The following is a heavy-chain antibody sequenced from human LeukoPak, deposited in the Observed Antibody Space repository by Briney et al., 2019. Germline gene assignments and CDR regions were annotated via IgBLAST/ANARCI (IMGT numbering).Heavy chain of an antibody. CDR3: ARHRGPATAIYYFDY. CDR1: GGSISSSSYY. V-gene: IGHV4-39*01. Sequence: PSETLSLTCTVSGGSISSSSYYWGWIRQPPGKGLEWIGSLYYSGSTYYNPSLKSRVTISVDTSKNQFSLKLSSVTGADTAVYYCARHRGPATAIYYFDYWGQGTLVTVSS. J-gene: IGHJ4*02. D-gene: IGHD2-21*02. CDR2: LYYSGST.